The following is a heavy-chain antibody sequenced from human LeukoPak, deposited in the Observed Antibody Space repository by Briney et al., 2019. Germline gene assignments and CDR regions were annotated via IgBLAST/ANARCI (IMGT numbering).Heavy chain of an antibody. V-gene: IGHV4-59*08. Sequence: PSETLSLTCTVSGGSISSYYWSWIRQPPGKGLEWIGYIYYSGSTNYNPSLKSRVTISVDTSKNQFSLKLSSVTAADTAVYYCARLGDLGYDSSGYPPQFPFDPWGQGTLVTVSS. CDR3: ARLGDLGYDSSGYPPQFPFDP. D-gene: IGHD3-22*01. CDR1: GGSISSYY. J-gene: IGHJ5*02. CDR2: IYYSGST.